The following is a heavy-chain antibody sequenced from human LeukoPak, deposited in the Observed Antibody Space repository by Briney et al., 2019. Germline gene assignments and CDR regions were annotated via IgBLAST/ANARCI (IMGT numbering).Heavy chain of an antibody. CDR3: ARALWGLCGGDCHDAFDI. CDR2: IWYDGSNK. D-gene: IGHD2-21*02. V-gene: IGHV3-33*01. J-gene: IGHJ3*02. Sequence: QSGGSLRLSCAASGFTFSSYGMHWVRQAPGKGLEWVAVIWYDGSNKYYADSVKGRFTISRDNSKNTLYLQMNSLRAEDTPVYYCARALWGLCGGDCHDAFDIWGQGTMVTASS. CDR1: GFTFSSYG.